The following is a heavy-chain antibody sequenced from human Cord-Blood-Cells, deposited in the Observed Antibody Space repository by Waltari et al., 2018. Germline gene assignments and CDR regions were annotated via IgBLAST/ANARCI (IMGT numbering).Heavy chain of an antibody. V-gene: IGHV3-30-3*01. D-gene: IGHD4-17*01. CDR2: IADEGSNK. CDR1: GFTFSSYA. Sequence: QVQLVESGGGVVQPGRSLRLSCAASGFTFSSYAMHWVRQAPGKGVGWVGVIADEGSNKYDADSGKVRFTISRDNSKNTLYLQMNSLRAEDTAVYYCAGYGGRTFDIWGQGTMVTVSS. CDR3: AGYGGRTFDI. J-gene: IGHJ3*02.